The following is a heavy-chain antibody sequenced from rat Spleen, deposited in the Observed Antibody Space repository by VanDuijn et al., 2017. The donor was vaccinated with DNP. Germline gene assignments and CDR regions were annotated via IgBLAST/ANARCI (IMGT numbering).Heavy chain of an antibody. J-gene: IGHJ2*01. V-gene: IGHV5-27*01. CDR1: GFTFSDSY. Sequence: EVQLVESGGGLVQPGRSLKPSCAASGFTFSDSYMAWIRQVPGKGLEWVASITRSGGTTYYPDSVRGRFTISRDNAKNTLHLQMNSLRSEDTATYFCTTLGTHFDYWGQGLMVTVSS. D-gene: IGHD1-4*01. CDR3: TTLGTHFDY. CDR2: ITRSGGTT.